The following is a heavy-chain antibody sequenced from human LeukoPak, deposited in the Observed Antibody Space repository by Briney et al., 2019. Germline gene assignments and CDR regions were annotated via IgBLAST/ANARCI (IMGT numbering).Heavy chain of an antibody. V-gene: IGHV3-53*01. Sequence: GGSLRLSCAASGFTVSSNYMSWVRQAPGKGLEWVSVIYSGGSTYYADSVKGRFTISRDNAKNSLYLQMNSLRAEDTAVYYCARSPITIGDAFDIWGQGTMVTVSS. CDR1: GFTVSSNY. D-gene: IGHD3-10*01. J-gene: IGHJ3*02. CDR3: ARSPITIGDAFDI. CDR2: IYSGGST.